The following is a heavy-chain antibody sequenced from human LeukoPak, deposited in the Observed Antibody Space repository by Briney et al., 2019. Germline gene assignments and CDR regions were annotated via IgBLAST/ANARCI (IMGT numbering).Heavy chain of an antibody. V-gene: IGHV1-2*02. J-gene: IGHJ4*02. CDR3: ARGDNYDILTGYQTPSHLSDY. Sequence: ASVKVSCKASGYTFTGYYIHWVRQAPGQGLEWMGWISPNSGGRNYAQKFQGRVTMTRDTSISTAYMELSRLRSDDTAVYYCARGDNYDILTGYQTPSHLSDYWGQGTLVTVSS. D-gene: IGHD3-9*01. CDR1: GYTFTGYY. CDR2: ISPNSGGR.